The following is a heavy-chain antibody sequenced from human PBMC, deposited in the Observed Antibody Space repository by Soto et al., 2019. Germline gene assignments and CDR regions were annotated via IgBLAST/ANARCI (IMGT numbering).Heavy chain of an antibody. CDR2: ISGSGTTT. J-gene: IGHJ6*02. V-gene: IGHV3-11*01. CDR3: GREYTALYRMDV. CDR1: GFTFSDYN. Sequence: PGGSLRLSCAASGFTFSDYNMNWIRQAPGKGLEWISYISGSGTTTYHADSVRGRLTISRDNAENFLYLQLNNVRAEDTAVYYCGREYTALYRMDVWGQGTTVTVSS. D-gene: IGHD2-21*02.